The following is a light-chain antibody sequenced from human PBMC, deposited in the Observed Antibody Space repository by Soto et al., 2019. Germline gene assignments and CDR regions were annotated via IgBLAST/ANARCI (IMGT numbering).Light chain of an antibody. V-gene: IGKV3-15*01. J-gene: IGKJ1*01. Sequence: EMVMTQSPATLSVSPGERATLSCRASQSNSSNLAWYQQKPGQAPRLLIYGASTRATGIPARVSGSGSGTEFTLTISSLQSEDFAVYYCQQYNNWPQTFGQGTKVDIK. CDR3: QQYNNWPQT. CDR1: QSNSSN. CDR2: GAS.